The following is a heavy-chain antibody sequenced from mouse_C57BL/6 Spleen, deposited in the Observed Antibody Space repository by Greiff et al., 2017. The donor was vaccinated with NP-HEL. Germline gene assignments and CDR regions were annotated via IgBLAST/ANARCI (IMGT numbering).Heavy chain of an antibody. J-gene: IGHJ1*03. CDR2: ISDGGSYT. V-gene: IGHV5-4*01. D-gene: IGHD2-2*01. CDR1: GFTFSSYA. CDR3: AGRGLWLLDRYFDV. Sequence: EVQVVESGGGLVKPGGSLKLSCAASGFTFSSYAMSWVRQTPEKRLEWVATISDGGSYTNYPDNVKGRYTISRDNAKNNLYLQMSHLKSEDTAMYYCAGRGLWLLDRYFDVWGTGTTVTVSS.